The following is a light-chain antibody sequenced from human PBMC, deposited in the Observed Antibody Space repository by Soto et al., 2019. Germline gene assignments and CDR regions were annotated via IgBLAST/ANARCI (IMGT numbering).Light chain of an antibody. CDR2: GAS. Sequence: EIVLTQSPGTASLSPGERPTLSCSASQSVSSSYLAWYQQKPGQAPRLLIYGASSRATGIPDRFSGSGSGTDFTLTISSLEPEDFAVYYCQQYGSSPPITFGQGTKVDIK. J-gene: IGKJ1*01. CDR3: QQYGSSPPIT. V-gene: IGKV3-20*01. CDR1: QSVSSSY.